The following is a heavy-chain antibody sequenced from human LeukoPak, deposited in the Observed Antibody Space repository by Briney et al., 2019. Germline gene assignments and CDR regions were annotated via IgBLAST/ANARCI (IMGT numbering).Heavy chain of an antibody. Sequence: GGSLRPSCAASGFTFSSYSMNWVRQAPGRGLEWVSSISSSSSYIYYADSVKGRFTISRDNAKNSLYLQMNSLRAEDTAVYYCANILGYCSGGSCPYFDYWGQGTLVTVSS. CDR3: ANILGYCSGGSCPYFDY. CDR2: ISSSSSYI. V-gene: IGHV3-21*01. J-gene: IGHJ4*02. D-gene: IGHD2-15*01. CDR1: GFTFSSYS.